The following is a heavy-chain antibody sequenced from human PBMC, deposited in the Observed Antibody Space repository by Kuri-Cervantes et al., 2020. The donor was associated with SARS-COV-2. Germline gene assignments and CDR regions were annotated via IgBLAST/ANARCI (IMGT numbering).Heavy chain of an antibody. V-gene: IGHV1-18*01. CDR3: ARAFCSSTSCYYFDY. CDR2: ISAYNGNT. D-gene: IGHD2-2*01. Sequence: ASVKVSCKASGYTFTSYGISWVRQAPGQGLEGMGWISAYNGNTNYAQKLQGRVIMTTDTSASTAYMELRSLRSDDTAVYYCARAFCSSTSCYYFDYWGQGTLVTVSS. CDR1: GYTFTSYG. J-gene: IGHJ4*02.